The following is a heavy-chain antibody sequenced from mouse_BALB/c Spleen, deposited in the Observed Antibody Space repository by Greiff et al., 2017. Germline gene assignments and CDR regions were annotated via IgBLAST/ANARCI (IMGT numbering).Heavy chain of an antibody. V-gene: IGHV1-20*02. Sequence: EVQLQQSGPELVKPGASVKISCKASGYSFTGYFMNWVMQSHGESLEWIGRINPYNGDTFYNQKFKGKATLTVDKSSSTAHMELRSLASEDSAVYYCAGNSDRYWYFDVWGAGTTVTVSS. CDR3: AGNSDRYWYFDV. J-gene: IGHJ1*01. CDR2: INPYNGDT. CDR1: GYSFTGYF. D-gene: IGHD4-1*01.